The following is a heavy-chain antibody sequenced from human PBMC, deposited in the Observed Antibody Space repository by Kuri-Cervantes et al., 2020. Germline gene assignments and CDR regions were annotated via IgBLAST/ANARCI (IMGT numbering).Heavy chain of an antibody. CDR3: ARDEGGISLAIGMDV. J-gene: IGHJ6*02. CDR1: GFTFSSYA. CDR2: ISYDGSNK. Sequence: GGSLRLSCAASGFTFSSYAMHWVRQAPGKGLEWVAVISYDGSNKYYADSVKGRFTISRDNSKNTLYLRMNSLRAEDTAVYYCARDEGGISLAIGMDVWGQGTTVTVSS. V-gene: IGHV3-30-3*01. D-gene: IGHD2-2*02.